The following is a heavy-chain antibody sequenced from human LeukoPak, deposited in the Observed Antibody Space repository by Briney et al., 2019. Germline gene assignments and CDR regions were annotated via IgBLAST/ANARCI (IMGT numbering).Heavy chain of an antibody. Sequence: GGSLRLSCAASGFLISGYNMNWVRQAPGKGLEWVSHISISGETTYYADSVKGRFTISRDNAKNSLYLQMSSLRAEDTAVYYCVRLLTLNNQLVYTSWDAFDIWGQGTMVTVSS. D-gene: IGHD2-8*01. V-gene: IGHV3-48*01. CDR2: ISISGETT. CDR3: VRLLTLNNQLVYTSWDAFDI. CDR1: GFLISGYN. J-gene: IGHJ3*02.